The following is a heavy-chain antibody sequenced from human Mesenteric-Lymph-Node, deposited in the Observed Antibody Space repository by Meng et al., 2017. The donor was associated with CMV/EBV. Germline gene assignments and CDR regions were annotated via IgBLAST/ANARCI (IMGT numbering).Heavy chain of an antibody. CDR2: INPNTGVT. V-gene: IGHV1-2*02. CDR1: GYRITDYY. J-gene: IGHJ4*02. Sequence: SGYRITDYYVHWVRRAAGQGLEWIGSINPNTGVTNIVQKFRGRVTMSRDTSISTAYMEVSWLGYDDTAVYYCARDLAYNWHPYYFDYWGQGSLVTVSS. D-gene: IGHD1-20*01. CDR3: ARDLAYNWHPYYFDY.